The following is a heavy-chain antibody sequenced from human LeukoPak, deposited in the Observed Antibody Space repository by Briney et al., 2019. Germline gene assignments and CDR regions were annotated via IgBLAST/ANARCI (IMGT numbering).Heavy chain of an antibody. J-gene: IGHJ4*02. Sequence: GGSQRLSCAASGFTFSSYWMHWVRQAPGKGRVWVSRINSDGSSTTYANSVKGRSTISRDNAKNTLYLQMNSLRAEDTAVYYCARGHYGRSSTSNDYWGQGTLVTVSS. CDR3: ARGHYGRSSTSNDY. D-gene: IGHD2-2*01. CDR1: GFTFSSYW. V-gene: IGHV3-74*01. CDR2: INSDGSST.